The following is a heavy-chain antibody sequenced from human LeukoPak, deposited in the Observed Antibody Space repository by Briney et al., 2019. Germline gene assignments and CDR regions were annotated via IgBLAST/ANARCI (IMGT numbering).Heavy chain of an antibody. Sequence: SETLSLICTVSGGSITHYYWTWIRQPPGKTLEWIGYSYYSGSTKYNPSLKSRVTISVDTSNNQFSLNLRSVTAADTAVYYCARLEAGTDYFDYWGQGTLVTVSS. V-gene: IGHV4-59*01. CDR2: SYYSGST. J-gene: IGHJ4*02. D-gene: IGHD6-19*01. CDR1: GGSITHYY. CDR3: ARLEAGTDYFDY.